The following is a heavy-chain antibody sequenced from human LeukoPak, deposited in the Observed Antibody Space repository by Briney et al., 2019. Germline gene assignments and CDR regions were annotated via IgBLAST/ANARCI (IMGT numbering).Heavy chain of an antibody. CDR2: INHSGST. CDR3: ARASLTVTTFRFGY. CDR1: GGSFSGYY. J-gene: IGHJ4*02. D-gene: IGHD4-17*01. Sequence: NPSETLSLTCAVYGGSFSGYYWSWIRQPPGKGLEWIGEINHSGSTNYNPSLKSRVTISVDTSKNQFSLKLSPVTAADTAVYYCARASLTVTTFRFGYWGQGTLVTVSS. V-gene: IGHV4-34*01.